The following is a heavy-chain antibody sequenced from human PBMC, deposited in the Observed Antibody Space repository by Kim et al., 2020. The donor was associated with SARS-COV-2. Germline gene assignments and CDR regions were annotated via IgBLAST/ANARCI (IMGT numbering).Heavy chain of an antibody. D-gene: IGHD3-10*01. J-gene: IGHJ2*01. V-gene: IGHV4-39*01. Sequence: PSLKSRVTMTGDTSKNRFSLELGSVTAADTAVYYCAEPRGVRGDSWYFDLWGRGTLVTVSS. CDR3: AEPRGVRGDSWYFDL.